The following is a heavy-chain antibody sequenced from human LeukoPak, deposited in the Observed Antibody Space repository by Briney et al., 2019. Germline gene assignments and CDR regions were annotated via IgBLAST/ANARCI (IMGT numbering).Heavy chain of an antibody. D-gene: IGHD3-9*01. CDR1: GFTFSSYW. V-gene: IGHV3-7*01. J-gene: IGHJ4*02. CDR3: ARRFALRYFDWLYYFDY. Sequence: PGGSLRLSCAASGFTFSSYWMSWVRQAPGKGLEWVANIKQDGSEKYYVDSVKGRFTISRDNAKNSLYLQMNSLRAEDTAVYYCARRFALRYFDWLYYFDYWGQGTLVTVSS. CDR2: IKQDGSEK.